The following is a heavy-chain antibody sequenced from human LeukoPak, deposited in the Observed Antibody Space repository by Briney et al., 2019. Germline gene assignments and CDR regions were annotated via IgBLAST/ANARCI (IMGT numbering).Heavy chain of an antibody. CDR1: GFTFSSYA. D-gene: IGHD3-10*01. Sequence: PGGSLRLSCAASGFTFSSYAMHWVRQAPGKGLEYVSAITSNGGSTHYANSVKGRFTISRDNSKNTLYLEMGSLRVEDMAVYYCARVAPTRASVDYWGQGTLVTVSS. CDR3: ARVAPTRASVDY. CDR2: ITSNGGST. V-gene: IGHV3-64*01. J-gene: IGHJ4*02.